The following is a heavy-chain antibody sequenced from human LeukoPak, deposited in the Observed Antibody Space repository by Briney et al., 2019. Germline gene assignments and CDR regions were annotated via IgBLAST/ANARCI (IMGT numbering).Heavy chain of an antibody. V-gene: IGHV1-18*01. CDR3: ARDGVVYGSGSYYVQWGNHFDP. CDR1: GYIFTDYG. D-gene: IGHD3-10*01. J-gene: IGHJ5*02. Sequence: GASVMLSCKSSGYIFTDYGISWVRQAPGQGLEWMGWISPYNGNTNYAQKLQGRVTMTTDTSTSTAYMELRSLRSDDTAVYYCARDGVVYGSGSYYVQWGNHFDPWGQGTLVTVSS. CDR2: ISPYNGNT.